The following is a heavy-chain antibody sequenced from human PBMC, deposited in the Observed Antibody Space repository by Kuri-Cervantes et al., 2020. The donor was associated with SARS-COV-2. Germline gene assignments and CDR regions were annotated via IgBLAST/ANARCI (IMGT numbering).Heavy chain of an antibody. J-gene: IGHJ4*02. V-gene: IGHV4-59*08. CDR1: DESFSGYY. CDR2: IYYSGST. CDR3: ARHTIAARSDFDY. D-gene: IGHD6-6*01. Sequence: SETLSLTCAVHDESFSGYYWSWIQQPPGKGLEWIGYIYYSGSTNYNPSLKSRVTISVDTSKNQFSLKLSSVTAADTAVYYCARHTIAARSDFDYWGQGTLVTVSS.